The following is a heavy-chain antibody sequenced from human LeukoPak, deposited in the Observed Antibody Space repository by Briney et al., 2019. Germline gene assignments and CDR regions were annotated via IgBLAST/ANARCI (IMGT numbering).Heavy chain of an antibody. V-gene: IGHV4-31*02. CDR3: ARDCSTISCPKLDY. Sequence: SETLSLTCAVYGGSFSGYYWSWIRQHPGKGLEWIGYIYYSGSSYYNPSLKSRVTMSVDTSKNQFSLKLSSVTAADTAVYYCARDCSTISCPKLDYWGQGTLVTVSS. CDR1: GGSFSGYY. CDR2: IYYSGSS. J-gene: IGHJ4*02. D-gene: IGHD2-2*01.